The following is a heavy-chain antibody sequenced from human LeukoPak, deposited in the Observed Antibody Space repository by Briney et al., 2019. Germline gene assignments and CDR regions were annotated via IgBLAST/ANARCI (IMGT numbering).Heavy chain of an antibody. CDR3: ARDSALRTRGVPADY. CDR2: ISAYNGNT. V-gene: IGHV1-18*01. J-gene: IGHJ4*02. D-gene: IGHD2-2*01. CDR1: SYTFTSYG. Sequence: ASVKVSCKASSYTFTSYGISWVRQAPGQGLEWMGWISAYNGNTNYARKLQGRVTMTTDTSTSTAYMELRSLRSDDTAVYYCARDSALRTRGVPADYWGQGTLVTVSS.